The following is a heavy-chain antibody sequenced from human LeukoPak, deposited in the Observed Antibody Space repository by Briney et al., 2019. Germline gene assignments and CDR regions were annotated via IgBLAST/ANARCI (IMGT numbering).Heavy chain of an antibody. D-gene: IGHD3-3*01. Sequence: LGESLKISCQGSGYSFSHYWIGWVRQMPGKGLEWMGIIFLDGSNTIYSPSFQGQVTISADKSINTAYLQWSSLKASDSALYYCARHVKPSESGFPRYQFDYWGQGTLVTVSS. CDR3: ARHVKPSESGFPRYQFDY. V-gene: IGHV5-51*01. CDR2: IFLDGSNT. J-gene: IGHJ4*02. CDR1: GYSFSHYW.